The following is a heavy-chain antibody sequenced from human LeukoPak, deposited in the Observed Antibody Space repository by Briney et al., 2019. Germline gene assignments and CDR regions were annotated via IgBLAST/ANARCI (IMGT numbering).Heavy chain of an antibody. Sequence: GGSLRLSCAASGFTVSSNYMSWVRQAPGKGQEWVSVIYSGGSTYYADSVKGRFTISRDNSKNTLYLQMNSLRAEDTAVYYCARDRPGYSSGWYNPPFDYWGQGTLVTVSS. CDR1: GFTVSSNY. V-gene: IGHV3-66*01. CDR2: IYSGGST. CDR3: ARDRPGYSSGWYNPPFDY. D-gene: IGHD6-19*01. J-gene: IGHJ4*02.